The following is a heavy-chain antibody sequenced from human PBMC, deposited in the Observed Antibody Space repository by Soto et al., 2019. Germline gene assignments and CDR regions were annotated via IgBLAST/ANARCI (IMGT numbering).Heavy chain of an antibody. V-gene: IGHV3-30*04. CDR3: PRGASIVVPGTSFDY. J-gene: IGHJ4*02. CDR1: GFTFSSHS. CDR2: IAFDGSYK. Sequence: QVQLVESGGGVVQPGRSLRLSCEASGFTFSSHSMHWVRQAPGKGLEWVAVIAFDGSYKYYADSVKGRFTISRDNSKNTLYMQMNSLRPEDTAVYYCPRGASIVVPGTSFDYWGQGTLVTVSS. D-gene: IGHD6-19*01.